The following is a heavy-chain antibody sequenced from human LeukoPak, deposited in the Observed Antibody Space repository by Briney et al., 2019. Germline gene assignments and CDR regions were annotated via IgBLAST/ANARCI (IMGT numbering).Heavy chain of an antibody. CDR3: ARDGAGAYYGSGESLDY. V-gene: IGHV1-18*01. J-gene: IGHJ4*02. D-gene: IGHD3-10*01. CDR2: ISAYNGNT. Sequence: GASVKVSCKASGYTFTSYGISWVRQAPGQGLEWMGWISAYNGNTNYAQKLQGRVTMTTDTSTSTAYMELRSLRSDDTAVYYCARDGAGAYYGSGESLDYWGQGTLATVSS. CDR1: GYTFTSYG.